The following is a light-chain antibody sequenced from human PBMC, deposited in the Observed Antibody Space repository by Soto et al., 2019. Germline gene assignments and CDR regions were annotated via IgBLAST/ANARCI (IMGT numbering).Light chain of an antibody. CDR3: TSYTSYSTLDV. J-gene: IGLJ1*01. CDR2: EAS. CDR1: SSDVGGYNY. V-gene: IGLV2-14*01. Sequence: QSVLTQPASVSGSPGQSITISCTGTSSDVGGYNYVSWYQQHPDKAPKLMIYEASNRPSGVSNRFSGSKSGHMASLTISGLQSEDEADYFCTSYTSYSTLDVFGTGTKLTVL.